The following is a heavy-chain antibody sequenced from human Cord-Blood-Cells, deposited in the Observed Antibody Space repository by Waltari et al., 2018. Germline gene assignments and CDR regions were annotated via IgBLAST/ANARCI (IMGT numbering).Heavy chain of an antibody. J-gene: IGHJ4*02. CDR2: IYYSGST. CDR3: ARHGYSSSSYYFDY. Sequence: QLQLQESAPGWVRPWRTWSSPCPAMGASIALVVYTGAWIRQPPGKGLEWIGSIYYSGSTYYNPSLKSRVTISVDTSKNQFSLKLSSVTAADTAVYYCARHGYSSSSYYFDYWGQGTLVTVSS. V-gene: IGHV4-39*01. CDR1: GASIALVVYT. D-gene: IGHD6-6*01.